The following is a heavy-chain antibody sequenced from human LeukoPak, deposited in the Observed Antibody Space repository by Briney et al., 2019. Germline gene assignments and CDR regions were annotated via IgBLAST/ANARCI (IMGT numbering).Heavy chain of an antibody. D-gene: IGHD4-11*01. Sequence: PGGSLRLSCAASGFTFSTYWMSWVRQAPGKGLEWVSAISGSGGSTYYADSVKGRFTISRDNSKNTLYLQMNSLRAEDTAVYYCAKSPTVTPQWGYYYYMDVWGKGTTVTVSS. CDR3: AKSPTVTPQWGYYYYMDV. J-gene: IGHJ6*03. CDR2: ISGSGGST. CDR1: GFTFSTYW. V-gene: IGHV3-23*01.